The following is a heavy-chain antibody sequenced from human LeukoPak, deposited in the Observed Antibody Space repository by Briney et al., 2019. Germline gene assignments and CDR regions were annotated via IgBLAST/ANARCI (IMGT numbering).Heavy chain of an antibody. V-gene: IGHV1-2*02. CDR2: INPNSGDT. Sequence: ASVRVSCKASGYTFIDYHIHWVRQAPGQGLEWMGWINPNSGDTNYAQKFQGRVTMTRDMSITTAYIDLSRLTSDDTALYYCAKDYYGSGSLVDPWGQGTLVTVSS. CDR1: GYTFIDYH. CDR3: AKDYYGSGSLVDP. J-gene: IGHJ5*02. D-gene: IGHD3-10*01.